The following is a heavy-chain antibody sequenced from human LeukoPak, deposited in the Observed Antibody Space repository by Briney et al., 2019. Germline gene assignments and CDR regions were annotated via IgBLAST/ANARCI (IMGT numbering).Heavy chain of an antibody. D-gene: IGHD6-19*01. CDR3: EKGAGGWYSDWFDP. V-gene: IGHV4-34*01. CDR2: INHSDST. Sequence: SETLSLTCAVYGGSFSGYYWCWIRQPPRKGLGWIGEINHSDSTNYNPSLKSRVTISVDTAKNQFSLKLSSVTAADTAVYYGEKGAGGWYSDWFDPWGQGTLVTVSS. J-gene: IGHJ5*02. CDR1: GGSFSGYY.